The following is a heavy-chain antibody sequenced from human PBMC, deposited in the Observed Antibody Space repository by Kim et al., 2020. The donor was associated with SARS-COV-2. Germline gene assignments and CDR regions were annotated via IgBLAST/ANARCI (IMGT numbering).Heavy chain of an antibody. D-gene: IGHD6-19*01. Sequence: GGSLRLSCAASGFTFSSYSMNWVRQAPGKGLEWVSSISSSSSYIYYADSVKGRFTISRDNAKNSLYLQMNSLRAEDTAVYYCARDPHCSGWSPYYYYGMDVWGQGTTVTVSS. CDR2: ISSSSSYI. CDR3: ARDPHCSGWSPYYYYGMDV. V-gene: IGHV3-21*01. CDR1: GFTFSSYS. J-gene: IGHJ6*02.